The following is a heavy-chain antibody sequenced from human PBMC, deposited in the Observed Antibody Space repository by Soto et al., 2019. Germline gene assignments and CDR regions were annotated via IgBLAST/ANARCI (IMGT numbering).Heavy chain of an antibody. J-gene: IGHJ3*02. V-gene: IGHV6-1*01. CDR1: GDSVSSNSAG. CDR3: AREGGSYSSAHAFDI. CDR2: TYYRSKWYY. D-gene: IGHD6-25*01. Sequence: SQTLSLTCAITGDSVSSNSAGWSWVRQSPSRGLEWLGRTYYRSKWYYEYAVSVRGRITINPDTSKNQYSLQLSSVTAADTAVYYCAREGGSYSSAHAFDIWGQGTMVTVSS.